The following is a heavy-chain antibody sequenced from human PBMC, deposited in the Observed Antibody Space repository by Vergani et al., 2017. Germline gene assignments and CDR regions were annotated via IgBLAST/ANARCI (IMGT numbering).Heavy chain of an antibody. CDR3: ARQDYGDYVRDLVPFDY. CDR2: IYYSGST. V-gene: IGHV4-39*01. D-gene: IGHD4-17*01. Sequence: QLQLQESGPGLVKPSETLSLTCTVSGGSISSSSYYWGWIRQPPGKGLELIGSIYYSGSTYYNPSLKSRVTISVDTSKNQFSLKLSSVTAADTAVYYCARQDYGDYVRDLVPFDYWGQGTLVTVSS. CDR1: GGSISSSSYY. J-gene: IGHJ4*02.